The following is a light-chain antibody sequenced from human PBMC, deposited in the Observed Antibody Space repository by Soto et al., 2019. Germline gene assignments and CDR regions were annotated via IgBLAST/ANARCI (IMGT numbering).Light chain of an antibody. CDR1: SSDVGNYNL. CDR2: EGT. CDR3: CSFAGSTTPYV. J-gene: IGLJ1*01. V-gene: IGLV2-23*01. Sequence: QSALTQPASVSGSPGQSITISCTGTSSDVGNYNLVSWYQQHPDKAPKLMIYEGTKRPSGVSNRFSGSKSVNTASLTISGLQAEDEADYYCCSFAGSTTPYVFGTGTKDTVL.